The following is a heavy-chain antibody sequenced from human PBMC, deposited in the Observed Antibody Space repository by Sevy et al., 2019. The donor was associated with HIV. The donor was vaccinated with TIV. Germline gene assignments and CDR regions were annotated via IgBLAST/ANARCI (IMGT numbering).Heavy chain of an antibody. CDR1: GYSFMTYH. D-gene: IGHD2-21*01. V-gene: IGHV1-46*01. J-gene: IGHJ6*02. CDR3: ARGRVVWQVAYGMDV. Sequence: DSVKVSCKASGYSFMTYHMHWVRQAPRQGLERKGIINPSGRSTSYAQKFQGRVTMTRDMSTSTVYMELSSLRSADRAVYDCARGRVVWQVAYGMDVWGQGTTVIVSS. CDR2: INPSGRST.